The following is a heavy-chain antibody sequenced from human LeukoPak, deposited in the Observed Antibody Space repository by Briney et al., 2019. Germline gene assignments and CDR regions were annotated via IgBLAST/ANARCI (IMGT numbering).Heavy chain of an antibody. CDR1: GFTFSSYA. CDR2: ISGSGGST. D-gene: IGHD3-22*01. CDR3: AKNGPYSGYYSDYFDY. Sequence: GSLRLSCAASGFTFSSYAMSWVRQAPGKGLEWVSAISGSGGSTYYADSVKGRFTISRDNSKNTLYLQMNSLRAEDTAVYYCAKNGPYSGYYSDYFDYWGQGTLVTVSS. J-gene: IGHJ4*02. V-gene: IGHV3-23*01.